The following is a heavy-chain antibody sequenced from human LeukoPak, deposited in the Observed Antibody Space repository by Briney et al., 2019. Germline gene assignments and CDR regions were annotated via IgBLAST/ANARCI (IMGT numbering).Heavy chain of an antibody. J-gene: IGHJ5*02. CDR3: ATFSYAGNAGGSVGP. CDR1: GFIFNSYG. D-gene: IGHD4-23*01. Sequence: GGSLRLSCAASGFIFNSYGMHWVRQAPGKGLEWVAFIRYDGSNKYYADSVKGRFTISRDNSKNTVYLQMNSLRAEDTAVYYCATFSYAGNAGGSVGPWGQGTLVTVSS. CDR2: IRYDGSNK. V-gene: IGHV3-30*02.